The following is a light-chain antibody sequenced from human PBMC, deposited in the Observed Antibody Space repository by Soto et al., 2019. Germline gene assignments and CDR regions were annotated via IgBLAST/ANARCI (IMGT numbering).Light chain of an antibody. CDR2: AAS. J-gene: IGKJ4*01. CDR3: QQSHSKPLT. CDR1: QSISKY. Sequence: DIQITQSPSSLSASVGDRVTITCRASQSISKYVNWYQHKPGKAPTVLIHAASSLQSGVPSRFSGSGSGTDFFLTISSLQPEDFAVYYCQQSHSKPLTFGGGTKVDIK. V-gene: IGKV1-39*01.